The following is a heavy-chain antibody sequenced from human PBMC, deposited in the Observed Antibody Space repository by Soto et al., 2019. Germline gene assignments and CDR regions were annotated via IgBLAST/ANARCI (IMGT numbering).Heavy chain of an antibody. V-gene: IGHV1-8*01. D-gene: IGHD3-9*01. CDR2: MNPNSGNT. CDR1: GYTFTSYD. J-gene: IGHJ4*02. Sequence: ASVKVSCKASGYTFTSYDINWVRQATGQGLEWMGWMNPNSGNTGYAQKFQGRVTMTRNTSISTAYMELSSLRSGDTAVHYCARVSSLTVYDDYCGQGTLVTDSS. CDR3: ARVSSLTVYDDY.